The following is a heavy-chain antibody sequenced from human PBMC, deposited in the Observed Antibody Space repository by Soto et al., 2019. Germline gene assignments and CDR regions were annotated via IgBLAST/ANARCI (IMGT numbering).Heavy chain of an antibody. D-gene: IGHD3-9*01. CDR2: IYYSGST. CDR1: CGSSRSRDYS. V-gene: IGHV4-30-4*01. J-gene: IGHJ6*02. Sequence: SETLSLTCTVSCGSSRSRDYSCSCIRTPPEKGLEWIGYIYYSGSTYYNPSLKSRVTISVDTSKNQFSLKLSSVTAADTAVYYCARDHYVYDILTGYGYYYGMDVWGQGTTVT. CDR3: ARDHYVYDILTGYGYYYGMDV.